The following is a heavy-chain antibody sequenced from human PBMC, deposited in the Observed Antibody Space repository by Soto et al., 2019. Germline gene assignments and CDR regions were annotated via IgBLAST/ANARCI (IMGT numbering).Heavy chain of an antibody. CDR1: GYALTSYA. Sequence: ASVKGTCTVSGYALTSYAMNWVRHAPGQRLGWMAWINAGNGNIAFSENFQGRVTLNRGVSASAPARGVRSLRPEDTAVYSGVRGVHHCIESRRDFKYYRFDPWAQGTLVTVSS. J-gene: IGHJ5*02. V-gene: IGHV1-3*01. CDR3: VRGVHHCIESRRDFKYYRFDP. D-gene: IGHD1-26*01. CDR2: INAGNGNI.